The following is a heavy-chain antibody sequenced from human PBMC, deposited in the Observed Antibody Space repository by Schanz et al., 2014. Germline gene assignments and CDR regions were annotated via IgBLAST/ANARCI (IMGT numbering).Heavy chain of an antibody. Sequence: QVQLVQSGAEVKKPGPSVRVSCKASGGTFSTYTISWVRQAPGQGLEWMGWMNPDSGNTGYAQKFQGRVTMTRNTSISTAYMELSSLRSEDTAVYYCASALTTWGGMDVWGQGTTVTVSS. CDR1: GGTFSTYT. J-gene: IGHJ6*02. CDR2: MNPDSGNT. D-gene: IGHD4-4*01. V-gene: IGHV1-8*02. CDR3: ASALTTWGGMDV.